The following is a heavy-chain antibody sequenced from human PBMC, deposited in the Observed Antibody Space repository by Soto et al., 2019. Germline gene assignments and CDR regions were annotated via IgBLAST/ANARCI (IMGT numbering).Heavy chain of an antibody. Sequence: PSETLSLTCTVSGDSISSGEYYWSWIRQPPGKGLEWIGYIYYSGSTYYNPSLKSRITISLDTSKNQFSLKLTSVTAADTAVYYCAREPVIFAGLDWFDPWGQGTLVTVSS. CDR2: IYYSGST. V-gene: IGHV4-30-4*01. J-gene: IGHJ5*02. CDR1: GDSISSGEYY. D-gene: IGHD3-22*01. CDR3: AREPVIFAGLDWFDP.